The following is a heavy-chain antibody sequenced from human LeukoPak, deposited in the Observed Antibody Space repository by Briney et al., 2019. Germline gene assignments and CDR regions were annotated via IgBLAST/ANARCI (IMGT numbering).Heavy chain of an antibody. Sequence: GGSLRLSCAASGFTVSNNYMTWVRQAAGKGLEWVSIIYGDGATHYADSVKGRFIISRDNSKNTLDLQMGSLRTEDMAVYYCARVGEGRYYQYYYMDVWGKGTTVTVSS. D-gene: IGHD1-26*01. CDR2: IYGDGAT. V-gene: IGHV3-66*01. J-gene: IGHJ6*03. CDR1: GFTVSNNY. CDR3: ARVGEGRYYQYYYMDV.